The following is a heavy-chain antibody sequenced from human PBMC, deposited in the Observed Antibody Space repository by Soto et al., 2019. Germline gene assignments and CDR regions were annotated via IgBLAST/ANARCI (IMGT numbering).Heavy chain of an antibody. Sequence: ASVKVSCKASGGTFSSYAISWVRQAPGQGLEWMGGIIPIFGTANYAQKFQGRVTITADESTSTAYMELSSLRSEDTAVYYCARCRDGYKTYYYYGMDVWGQGTTVTVSS. CDR2: IIPIFGTA. CDR1: GGTFSSYA. J-gene: IGHJ6*02. D-gene: IGHD5-12*01. CDR3: ARCRDGYKTYYYYGMDV. V-gene: IGHV1-69*13.